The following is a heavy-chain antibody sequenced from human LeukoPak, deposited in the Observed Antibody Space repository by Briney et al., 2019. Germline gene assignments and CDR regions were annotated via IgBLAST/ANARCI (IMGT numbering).Heavy chain of an antibody. CDR1: GFTFSSYS. Sequence: GGSLRLSCAASGFTFSSYSMNWVRQAPGKGLEWVSSISSSSSYIYYADSVKGRFTISRDNAKNSLYLQMNSLRAEDTAVYYCAREGLNWGYYYYGMDVWGQGTTVTVSS. D-gene: IGHD7-27*01. CDR3: AREGLNWGYYYYGMDV. CDR2: ISSSSSYI. V-gene: IGHV3-21*01. J-gene: IGHJ6*02.